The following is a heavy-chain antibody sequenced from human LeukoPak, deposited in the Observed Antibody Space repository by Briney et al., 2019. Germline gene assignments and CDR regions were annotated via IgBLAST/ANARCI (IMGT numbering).Heavy chain of an antibody. CDR2: ISGSGGNT. V-gene: IGHV3-23*01. CDR3: AKDVYGDYGGLDY. CDR1: GFTFINYA. J-gene: IGHJ4*02. D-gene: IGHD4-17*01. Sequence: GGSLRLSCAASGFTFINYAMNWVRLAPGKGLEWVSGISGSGGNTYYADSVKGRFAISRDNSKNTLYLQMNSLRAEDTAVYYCAKDVYGDYGGLDYWGQGTLVTVSS.